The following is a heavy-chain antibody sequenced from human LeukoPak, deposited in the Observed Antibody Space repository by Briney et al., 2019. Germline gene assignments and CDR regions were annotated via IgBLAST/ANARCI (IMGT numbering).Heavy chain of an antibody. D-gene: IGHD4-23*01. CDR1: GFIFSDYA. CDR3: ARIRSTPVGLDY. J-gene: IGHJ4*02. V-gene: IGHV3-64*01. Sequence: GVSLRLSCAASGFIFSDYAMHWVRQAPGKGLEYVSAISSNGLSTNYASSVKGRFTISRDNSKNTLYLQMGSLRAEDTAVYYCARIRSTPVGLDYWGQGTLLTASS. CDR2: ISSNGLST.